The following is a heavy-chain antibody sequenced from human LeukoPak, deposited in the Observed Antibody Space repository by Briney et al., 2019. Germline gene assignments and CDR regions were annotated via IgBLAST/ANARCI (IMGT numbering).Heavy chain of an antibody. CDR1: GFTFSSYA. V-gene: IGHV3-30*04. Sequence: GGSLRLSCAASGFTFSSYAMHWVRQAPGKGLEWVAIISYDGSDKYYADSVKGRFTISRDNSKNTLYLQMNSLRAEDTAVYYCAKVRVVFNWNYAYYFDSWGQGTLVTVSS. CDR3: AKVRVVFNWNYAYYFDS. CDR2: ISYDGSDK. J-gene: IGHJ4*02. D-gene: IGHD1-7*01.